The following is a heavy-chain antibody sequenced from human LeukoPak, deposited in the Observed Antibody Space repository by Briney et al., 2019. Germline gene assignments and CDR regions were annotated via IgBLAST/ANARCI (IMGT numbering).Heavy chain of an antibody. CDR3: ARADDFWSGYYRNYYYYYMDV. V-gene: IGHV4-34*01. J-gene: IGHJ6*03. D-gene: IGHD3-3*01. Sequence: SETLSLTCAVYGGSYSGYSWSWLRQPPGKGREWIGEINHSGSTNYNPCLNSRVTVSVDTSKNQFSLKLSSVTAADTAVYYCARADDFWSGYYRNYYYYYMDVWGKGTTVTVSS. CDR1: GGSYSGYS. CDR2: INHSGST.